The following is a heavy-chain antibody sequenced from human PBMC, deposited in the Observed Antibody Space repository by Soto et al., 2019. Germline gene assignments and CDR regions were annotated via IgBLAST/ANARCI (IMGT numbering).Heavy chain of an antibody. Sequence: QVQLQESGPGLVKPSQTLSLTCTVSGGSISSAGYYWGWIRQHPGKGLEWIAYIYYSGSTYYNPSLMSRSTLSLDTSKSQFSLKLRSVTAADTAVYYWARGPDEYAFDLWGQGTMVSVSS. CDR3: ARGPDEYAFDL. CDR2: IYYSGST. CDR1: GGSISSAGYY. V-gene: IGHV4-31*02. J-gene: IGHJ3*01.